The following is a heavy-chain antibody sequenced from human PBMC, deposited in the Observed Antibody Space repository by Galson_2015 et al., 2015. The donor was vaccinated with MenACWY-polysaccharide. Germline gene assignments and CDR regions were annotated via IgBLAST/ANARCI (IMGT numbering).Heavy chain of an antibody. D-gene: IGHD3-10*01. V-gene: IGHV3-23*01. CDR2: VSASGGST. Sequence: SLRLSCAASGFTFRSYAMSWVGQAPGKGLEWVAGVSASGGSTVYTDSAKGRFTMSRDTSKSSLYLEMNSLRAEDTAVYYCAKDTGPGEYAYSWGTFDIWGRGTMVTVSS. CDR1: GFTFRSYA. CDR3: AKDTGPGEYAYSWGTFDI. J-gene: IGHJ3*02.